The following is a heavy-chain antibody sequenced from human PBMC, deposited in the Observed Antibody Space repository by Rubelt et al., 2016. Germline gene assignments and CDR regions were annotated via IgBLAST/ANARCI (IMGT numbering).Heavy chain of an antibody. CDR2: IGGGGSSI. V-gene: IGHV3-48*04. J-gene: IGHJ6*02. D-gene: IGHD3-16*01. CDR3: ASPTGGDGPV. Sequence: EVQLLESGGGLVQPGGSLSLSCAASGFTVVGNYMGWVGRAPGRGLEWVSCIGGGGSSIYSAASVKGGFTVSRDNAKNLLSLQMNSLSAEDTAVYYCASPTGGDGPVWGQGTTVTVSS. CDR1: GFTVVGNY.